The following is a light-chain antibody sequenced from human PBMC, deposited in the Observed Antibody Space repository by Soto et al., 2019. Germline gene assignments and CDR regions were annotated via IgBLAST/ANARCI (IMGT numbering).Light chain of an antibody. CDR3: QQRSSWPPIT. Sequence: EIVLTQSPAILSLSPGERATLSCRARQSIGNFLAWYQQKPGQPPRLLIFDASNRAAGVPARFSGSGSGTDFTLTIRSLEPEDFAVYFCQQRSSWPPITFGQGTRLEIK. J-gene: IGKJ5*01. CDR1: QSIGNF. CDR2: DAS. V-gene: IGKV3-11*01.